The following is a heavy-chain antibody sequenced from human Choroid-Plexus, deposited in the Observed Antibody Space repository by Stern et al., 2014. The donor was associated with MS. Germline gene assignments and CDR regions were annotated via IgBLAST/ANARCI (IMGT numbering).Heavy chain of an antibody. CDR2: VSYDGSNK. Sequence: VQLVESGGGVVQPGRPLRLSCVASGFTFGRCAMHWVRQAPGTGLEWGAGVSYDGSNKYYADSVKGRFTISRDNSQNTLYMQMSSLRPEDTAVYYCAKDRQYLTYFFDHWGQGSLVTVSS. D-gene: IGHD2/OR15-2a*01. CDR3: AKDRQYLTYFFDH. J-gene: IGHJ5*02. V-gene: IGHV3-30*18. CDR1: GFTFGRCA.